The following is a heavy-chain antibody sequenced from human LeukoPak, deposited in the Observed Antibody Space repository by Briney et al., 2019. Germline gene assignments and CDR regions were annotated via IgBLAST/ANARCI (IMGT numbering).Heavy chain of an antibody. Sequence: GGSLRLSCASSGFTFSSHALSGVRQAPWKGLEGVSSLSCSGYNTYYADSVKGRFTISRDNSKNTVYLQMNSLRAEDTAVYYCAKDPYGTRYFDYWGQGTLVTVSS. CDR1: GFTFSSHA. D-gene: IGHD2-2*01. V-gene: IGHV3-23*01. J-gene: IGHJ4*02. CDR2: LSCSGYNT. CDR3: AKDPYGTRYFDY.